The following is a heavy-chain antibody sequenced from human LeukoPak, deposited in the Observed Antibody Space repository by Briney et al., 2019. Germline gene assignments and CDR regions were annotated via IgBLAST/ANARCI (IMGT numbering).Heavy chain of an antibody. V-gene: IGHV3-21*01. CDR3: AKNLFQGWLRADAFDI. D-gene: IGHD5-12*01. CDR2: ISSSSSYI. J-gene: IGHJ3*02. Sequence: GGSLRLSCAASGFTFSSYSMNWVRQAAGKGLEWVSSISSSSSYIYYAASVKGRFTISRDNAKNSLYLQMNSLRAEDTAVYYCAKNLFQGWLRADAFDIWGQGTMVTVSS. CDR1: GFTFSSYS.